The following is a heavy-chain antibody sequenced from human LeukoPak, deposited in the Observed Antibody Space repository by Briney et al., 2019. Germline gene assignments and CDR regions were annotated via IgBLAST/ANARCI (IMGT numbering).Heavy chain of an antibody. CDR1: GGSFSGYY. CDR2: INHSGST. D-gene: IGHD2-15*01. CDR3: ARHYRYCSGGSCSVPSPFDY. J-gene: IGHJ4*02. Sequence: PSETLSLTCAVYGGSFSGYYWSWIRQPPGKGLEWIGEINHSGSTNYNPSLKSRVTISVDTSKNQVSLKLSSVTAADTAVYYCARHYRYCSGGSCSVPSPFDYWGQGTLVTVPS. V-gene: IGHV4-34*01.